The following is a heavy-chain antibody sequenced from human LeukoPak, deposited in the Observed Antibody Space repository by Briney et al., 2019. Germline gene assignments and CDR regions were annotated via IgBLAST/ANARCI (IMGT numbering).Heavy chain of an antibody. J-gene: IGHJ4*02. CDR2: ITSTSSYI. D-gene: IGHD4-17*01. Sequence: GGSLRLSCAASGFMLSSYWMIWVRQAPGKGLEWVSSITSTSSYIYYADSVKGRFTISRDNANNSLFLQMNSLRAEDTAVYYCARGPVTTSLDYWGQGTLVTVSS. CDR1: GFMLSSYW. CDR3: ARGPVTTSLDY. V-gene: IGHV3-21*01.